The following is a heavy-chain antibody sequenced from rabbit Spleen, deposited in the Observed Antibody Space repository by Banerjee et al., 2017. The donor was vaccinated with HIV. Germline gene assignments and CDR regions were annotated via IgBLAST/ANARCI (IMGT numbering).Heavy chain of an antibody. D-gene: IGHD1-1*01. J-gene: IGHJ6*01. Sequence: QSLEESGGDLVKPGASLTLTCTASGFSFSSSDYMCWVRQAPGKGLEWISCIAGSSSGFTYSATWAKGRFTISKTSSTTVTLQMTSLTVADTATYFCVRGASSSGYYSLWGPGTLVTVS. CDR3: VRGASSSGYYSL. CDR2: IAGSSSGFT. V-gene: IGHV1S40*01. CDR1: GFSFSSSDY.